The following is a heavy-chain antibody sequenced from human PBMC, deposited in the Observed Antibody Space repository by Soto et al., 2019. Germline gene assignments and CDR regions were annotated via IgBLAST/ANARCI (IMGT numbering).Heavy chain of an antibody. D-gene: IGHD6-19*01. CDR1: GFTFSSYG. J-gene: IGHJ4*02. CDR2: ISYDGSNK. CDR3: AKVPYSSGWPNGLF. Sequence: HPGGSLRLSCAASGFTFSSYGMHWVRQAPGKGLEWVAVISYDGSNKYYADSVKGRFTISRDNSKNTLYLQMNSLRAEDTAVYYCAKVPYSSGWPNGLFWGKGTLVTVAS. V-gene: IGHV3-30*18.